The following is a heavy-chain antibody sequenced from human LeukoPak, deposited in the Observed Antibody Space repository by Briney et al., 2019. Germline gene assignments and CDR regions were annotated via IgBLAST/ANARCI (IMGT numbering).Heavy chain of an antibody. CDR2: ISSSSSYI. D-gene: IGHD2-2*01. CDR3: AISLGYCSSTSCVDYYYGMDV. Sequence: GGSLRLSCAASGFTFSSYSMNWVRQAPGKGLEWVSSISSSSSYIYYADSVKGRFTISRDNAKNSLYPQMNSLRAEDTAVYYCAISLGYCSSTSCVDYYYGMDVWGQGTTVTVSS. V-gene: IGHV3-21*01. CDR1: GFTFSSYS. J-gene: IGHJ6*02.